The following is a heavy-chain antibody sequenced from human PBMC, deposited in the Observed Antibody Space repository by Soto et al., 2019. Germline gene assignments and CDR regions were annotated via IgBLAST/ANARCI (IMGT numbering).Heavy chain of an antibody. D-gene: IGHD3-16*01. V-gene: IGHV4-4*07. Sequence: PSETRSLTCTVSGGSISSYYVSWSRQSAGKGLEWIGRIDTSGTTNYNPSLKSRVTMSVDASKSQFSLNLSSVTAADTAVYYCARGPRGYVYYHGMDVWGQGTTVTVSS. J-gene: IGHJ6*02. CDR1: GGSISSYY. CDR3: ARGPRGYVYYHGMDV. CDR2: IDTSGTT.